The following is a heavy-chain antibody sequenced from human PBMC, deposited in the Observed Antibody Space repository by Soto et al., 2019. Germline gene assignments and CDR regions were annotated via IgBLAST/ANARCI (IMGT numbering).Heavy chain of an antibody. D-gene: IGHD6-25*01. V-gene: IGHV1-69*08. CDR3: ARDRLAYGMDV. J-gene: IGHJ6*02. CDR2: IIPILGIA. Sequence: QVQLVQSGAEVKKPGSSVKVSCKASGGTFSSYTISWVRQAPGQGLEWMGRIIPILGIANYAQKFQGRVTITADKSTSTADMELSSLRSEDTAVYYCARDRLAYGMDVWGQGTTVTVSS. CDR1: GGTFSSYT.